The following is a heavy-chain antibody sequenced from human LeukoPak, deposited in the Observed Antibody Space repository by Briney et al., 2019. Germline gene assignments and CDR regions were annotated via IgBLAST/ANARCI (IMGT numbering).Heavy chain of an antibody. V-gene: IGHV3-7*01. D-gene: IGHD3-3*01. Sequence: PGGSLRLSCAASGFTFSSYWMSWVRQAPGKGLEWVANIKQDGSEKYYVDSVKSRFTISRDNAKNSLYLQMNSLRAEDTAVYYCARDSSEHFGVVNPFDYWGQGTLVTVSS. CDR2: IKQDGSEK. CDR1: GFTFSSYW. CDR3: ARDSSEHFGVVNPFDY. J-gene: IGHJ4*02.